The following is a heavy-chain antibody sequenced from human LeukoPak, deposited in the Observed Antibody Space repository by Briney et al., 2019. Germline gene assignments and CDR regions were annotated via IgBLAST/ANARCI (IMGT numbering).Heavy chain of an antibody. Sequence: PSETLSLTCAVYGGSFRGYYWSWIRHPPGKGLERIGEINHSGSTNYNPSLKSRVTISLDTSMKKFSLKLNSVTAADTAVYYCASTERCSTTCPLDYWGQGTLVTVSS. CDR1: GGSFRGYY. CDR3: ASTERCSTTCPLDY. D-gene: IGHD2-2*01. CDR2: INHSGST. J-gene: IGHJ4*02. V-gene: IGHV4-34*01.